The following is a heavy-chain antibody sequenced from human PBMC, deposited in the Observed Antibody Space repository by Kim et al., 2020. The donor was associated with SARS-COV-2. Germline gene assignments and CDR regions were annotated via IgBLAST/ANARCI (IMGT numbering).Heavy chain of an antibody. CDR3: AKFEALEAVAGLYYYYGMDV. J-gene: IGHJ6*02. Sequence: RFTISRDNSKNTLYLKMNSLRAEDTAVYYCAKFEALEAVAGLYYYYGMDVWGQGTTVTVSS. D-gene: IGHD6-19*01. V-gene: IGHV3-23*01.